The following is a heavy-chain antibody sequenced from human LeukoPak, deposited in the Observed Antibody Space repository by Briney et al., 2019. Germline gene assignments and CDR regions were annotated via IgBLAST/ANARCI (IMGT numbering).Heavy chain of an antibody. J-gene: IGHJ4*02. Sequence: GGSLRLSCAASGFTFSSYGMHWVRQAPGKGLEWVAFIRYDGSNKYYADSVKGQFTISRDNSKNTLYLQMNSLRAEDTAVYYCAKASPYCGGDCYPDYWGQGTLVTVSS. CDR2: IRYDGSNK. D-gene: IGHD2-21*02. CDR3: AKASPYCGGDCYPDY. V-gene: IGHV3-30*02. CDR1: GFTFSSYG.